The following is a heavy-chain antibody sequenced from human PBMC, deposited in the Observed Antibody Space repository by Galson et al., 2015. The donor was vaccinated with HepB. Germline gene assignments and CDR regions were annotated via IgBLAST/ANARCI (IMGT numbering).Heavy chain of an antibody. J-gene: IGHJ6*03. D-gene: IGHD4-11*01. CDR3: ARVPSTVTPRRRYHYMDV. Sequence: LSLTCTVSGGSISSGDYYWSWIRQSPGKGLEWIGYIYYSGNTYYNPSLKSRLAISVDTSKSQFSLELNSVTAADTAVYYCARVPSTVTPRRRYHYMDVWGKGTTVTVSS. CDR2: IYYSGNT. V-gene: IGHV4-30-4*01. CDR1: GGSISSGDYY.